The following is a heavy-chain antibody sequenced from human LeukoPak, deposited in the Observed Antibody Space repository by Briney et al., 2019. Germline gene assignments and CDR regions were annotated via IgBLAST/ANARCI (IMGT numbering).Heavy chain of an antibody. Sequence: GGSLRLSCAASGFTFDDYSMQWVRQAPGKGLECVSLISGDGGSTYYADSVKGRFTISRDNSKNSLHLQMNSLRTEDTALYYCAKDISLGRGWYYFDYWGQGTLVTVSS. J-gene: IGHJ4*02. V-gene: IGHV3-43*02. CDR3: AKDISLGRGWYYFDY. CDR1: GFTFDDYS. CDR2: ISGDGGST. D-gene: IGHD6-19*01.